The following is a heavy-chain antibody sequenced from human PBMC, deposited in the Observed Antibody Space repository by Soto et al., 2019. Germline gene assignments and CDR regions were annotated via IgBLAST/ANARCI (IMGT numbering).Heavy chain of an antibody. CDR3: ARLYNSGTDY. CDR1: GLTVSSNY. V-gene: IGHV3-53*01. Sequence: GGSLRLSCAASGLTVSSNYMIWVRQAPGKGLEWVSAISYSGGATYYGDSVKGRFTISRDNSKNTLYLQMNSLTAEDTAVYYCARLYNSGTDYWGQGALVTVS. D-gene: IGHD6-25*01. J-gene: IGHJ4*02. CDR2: ISYSGGAT.